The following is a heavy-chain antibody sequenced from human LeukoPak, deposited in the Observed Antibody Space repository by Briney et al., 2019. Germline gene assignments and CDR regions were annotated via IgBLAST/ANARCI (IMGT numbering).Heavy chain of an antibody. CDR3: AKVLTAMVTDFDY. CDR2: ISGSGGST. CDR1: VFTFSSYA. V-gene: IGHV3-23*01. J-gene: IGHJ4*02. Sequence: RGSLRLSCAASVFTFSSYAMSLVRQAPGKGLEWVSAISGSGGSTYYADSVKGRFTISRDNSKNTLYLQMNSLRAEDTAVYYCAKVLTAMVTDFDYWGQGTLVTVSS. D-gene: IGHD5-18*01.